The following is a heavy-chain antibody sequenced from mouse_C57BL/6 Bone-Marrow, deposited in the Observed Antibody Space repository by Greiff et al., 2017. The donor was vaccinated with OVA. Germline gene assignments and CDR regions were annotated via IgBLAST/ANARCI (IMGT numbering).Heavy chain of an antibody. V-gene: IGHV2-2*01. CDR2: IWSGGST. D-gene: IGHD2-4*01. J-gene: IGHJ1*03. CDR1: GFSLTSYG. Sequence: VHLVESGPGLVQPSQSLSITCTVSGFSLTSYGVHWVRQSPGKGLEWLGVIWSGGSTDYNAAFISRLSISKDNSKSQVFFKMNSLQADDTAIYYCARKGGGLYWYFDVWGTGTTVTVSS. CDR3: ARKGGGLYWYFDV.